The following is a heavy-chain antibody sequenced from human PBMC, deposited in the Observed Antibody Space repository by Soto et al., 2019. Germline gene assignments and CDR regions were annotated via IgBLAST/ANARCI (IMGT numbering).Heavy chain of an antibody. CDR1: GFTFSNYW. CDR2: INSDESST. D-gene: IGHD1-20*01. CDR3: ARLSMTGTYYGMDV. J-gene: IGHJ6*02. Sequence: EVQLEESGGGLVQPGGSLRLSCAASGFTFSNYWMHWVRQAPGKGLVWVSRINSDESSTSYADSVKGRFTISRDNAKNTLYLQMNSLRAEDTAVYYCARLSMTGTYYGMDVWGQGTTVIVSS. V-gene: IGHV3-74*02.